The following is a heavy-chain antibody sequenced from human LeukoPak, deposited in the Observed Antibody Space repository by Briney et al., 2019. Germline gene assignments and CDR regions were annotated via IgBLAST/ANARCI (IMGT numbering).Heavy chain of an antibody. CDR2: IWYDGSNK. CDR1: GFTFSSYG. CDR3: AKTRPLDSSSWSHGDY. D-gene: IGHD6-13*01. Sequence: PGGSLRLSCAASGFTFSSYGMHWVRQAPGKGLEWVAVIWYDGSNKYYADSVEGRFTISRDNSKNTLYLQMNSLRAEDTAVYYCAKTRPLDSSSWSHGDYWGQGTLVTVSS. V-gene: IGHV3-33*06. J-gene: IGHJ4*02.